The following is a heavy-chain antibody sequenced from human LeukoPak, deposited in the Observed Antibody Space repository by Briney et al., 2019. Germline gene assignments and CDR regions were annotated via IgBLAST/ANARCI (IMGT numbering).Heavy chain of an antibody. CDR2: INPNSGGT. V-gene: IGHV1-2*02. D-gene: IGHD3-22*01. CDR3: ARVGDDSSGYPTL. CDR1: GYTFXSYY. J-gene: IGHJ1*01. Sequence: ASVKVSCKASGYTFXSYYIHWVRQAPGQGLEWMGWINPNSGGTNYAQKFLGRVTMTRDTSISTAYMELSRLTSDDTATYYCARVGDDSSGYPTLWGQGSLVTVSS.